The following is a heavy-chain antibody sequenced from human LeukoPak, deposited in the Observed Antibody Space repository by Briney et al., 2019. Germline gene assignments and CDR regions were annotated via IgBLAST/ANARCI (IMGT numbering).Heavy chain of an antibody. D-gene: IGHD3-22*01. CDR1: GYSFTSYW. V-gene: IGHV5-51*01. J-gene: IGHJ4*02. Sequence: GESLKISCKGSGYSFTSYWIGWVRQMPGKGLEWMGIIYPGDSDTRYSPSFQGQVSISADKSISTAYLQWSSLKASDTAMYYCATQYDSSDYFYDYWGQGTLVTVSS. CDR3: ATQYDSSDYFYDY. CDR2: IYPGDSDT.